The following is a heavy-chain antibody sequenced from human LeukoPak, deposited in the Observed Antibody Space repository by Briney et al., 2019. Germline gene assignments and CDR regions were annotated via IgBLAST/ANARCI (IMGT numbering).Heavy chain of an antibody. J-gene: IGHJ3*02. CDR1: GFTFSSYW. V-gene: IGHV3-7*03. CDR2: IKQDESEK. Sequence: PGGSLRLSCAASGFTFSSYWMSWVRQAPGKGLEWVANIKQDESEKYYVDSVKGRFTISRDNAKNSLYLQMNSLRAEDTAVYYCAKAGYCSGGSCYLDAFDIWGQGTMVTVSS. D-gene: IGHD2-15*01. CDR3: AKAGYCSGGSCYLDAFDI.